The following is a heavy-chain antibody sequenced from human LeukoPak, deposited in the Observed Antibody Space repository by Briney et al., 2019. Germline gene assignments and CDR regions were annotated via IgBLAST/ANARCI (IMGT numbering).Heavy chain of an antibody. CDR1: GFTFSSYS. CDR2: ISSSSSYI. J-gene: IGHJ3*02. Sequence: GGSLRLSCAASGFTFSSYSMNWVRQAPGKGLEWVSSISSSSSYIYYADSVKGRFTISRDNAKNSLYLQMNSLRAGDTAVYYCAREQSSSSWGSGAFDIWGQGTMVTVSS. CDR3: AREQSSSSWGSGAFDI. V-gene: IGHV3-21*01. D-gene: IGHD6-13*01.